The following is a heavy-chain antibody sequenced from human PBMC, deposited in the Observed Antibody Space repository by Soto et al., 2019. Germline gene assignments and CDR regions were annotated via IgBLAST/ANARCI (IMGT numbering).Heavy chain of an antibody. V-gene: IGHV1-46*01. D-gene: IGHD4-17*01. CDR2: INPSSGTT. Sequence: GASVKVSCKASGYTFTNYYIHWVRQAPGQGLEWMGLINPSSGTTNYLQKFQGRVSMTGDTSKRTVYMEVKSLRSEDTAMYYCASERNHYGIDGMFDWGQGNQVTVSS. J-gene: IGHJ1*01. CDR1: GYTFTNYY. CDR3: ASERNHYGIDGMFD.